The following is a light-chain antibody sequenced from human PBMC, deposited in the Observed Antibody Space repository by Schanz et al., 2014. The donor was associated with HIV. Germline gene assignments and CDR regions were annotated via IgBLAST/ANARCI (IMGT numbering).Light chain of an antibody. CDR3: QQSNTFPYT. J-gene: IGKJ2*01. CDR1: QGINNY. CDR2: AAS. V-gene: IGKV1-17*03. Sequence: DIQMTQSPSAMSASVGDRVTITCRASQGINNYLAWFQQKPGKVPQRLIYAASSLQSGVPSRFSGSGSGTEFTLTISSLQPADFATYYCQQSNTFPYTFGQGTKLEIK.